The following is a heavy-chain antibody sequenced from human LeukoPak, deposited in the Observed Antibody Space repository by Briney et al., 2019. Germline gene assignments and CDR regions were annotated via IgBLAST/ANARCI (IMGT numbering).Heavy chain of an antibody. D-gene: IGHD2-21*02. CDR2: IYYSGST. CDR3: ARLQVHCGGDCYTRWFDP. CDR1: SDSISSYY. Sequence: KPSETLSLTCTVSSDSISSYYWSWIRQPPGKGLEWIAYIYYSGSTKYNPSLKSRVTISLDRSKNQFSLKLRSVTAADTAVYYCARLQVHCGGDCYTRWFDPWGQGTLVTVSS. V-gene: IGHV4-59*08. J-gene: IGHJ5*02.